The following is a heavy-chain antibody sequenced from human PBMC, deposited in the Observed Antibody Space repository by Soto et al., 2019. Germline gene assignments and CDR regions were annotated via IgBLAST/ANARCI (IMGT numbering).Heavy chain of an antibody. D-gene: IGHD1-26*01. CDR3: ARVLRSGNTGYAFDI. J-gene: IGHJ3*02. Sequence: PGGSLRLSCVASGFTVSSNYMTWVRQAPGKGLEWVSLVYSGGDSYFADSVKGRFTISRDNSKNTLSLQMNSLRAEDTAVYLCARVLRSGNTGYAFDIWGQGTMVTVSS. CDR1: GFTVSSNY. V-gene: IGHV3-66*01. CDR2: VYSGGDS.